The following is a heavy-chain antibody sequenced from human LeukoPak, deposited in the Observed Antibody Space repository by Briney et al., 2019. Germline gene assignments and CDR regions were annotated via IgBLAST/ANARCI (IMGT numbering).Heavy chain of an antibody. Sequence: SETLSLTCTVSGGSIISTSSYWVWIRQHPGKGLEWIGTIYHSGTTYYNPSLKSRVTISVDTSKNHFSLNLSSLTAADTAVYYCARDTGPSGTAFDPWGPGTLVTVSS. CDR1: GGSIISTSSY. D-gene: IGHD2-2*01. CDR2: IYHSGTT. J-gene: IGHJ5*02. V-gene: IGHV4-39*07. CDR3: ARDTGPSGTAFDP.